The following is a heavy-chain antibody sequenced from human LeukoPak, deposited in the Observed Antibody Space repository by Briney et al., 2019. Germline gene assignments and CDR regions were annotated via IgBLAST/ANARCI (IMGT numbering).Heavy chain of an antibody. CDR2: INPNSGST. D-gene: IGHD2-8*01. V-gene: IGHV1-2*02. Sequence: ASVKVSCKASGYTFTGYFMHWVRQAPGQGLEWMGWINPNSGSTNYAQKFQGRVTMTRDTSISTAYMELSRLRSDDTAVYYCATQRNYCTNGVCYTTEIDYWGQGTLVTVSS. CDR3: ATQRNYCTNGVCYTTEIDY. J-gene: IGHJ4*02. CDR1: GYTFTGYF.